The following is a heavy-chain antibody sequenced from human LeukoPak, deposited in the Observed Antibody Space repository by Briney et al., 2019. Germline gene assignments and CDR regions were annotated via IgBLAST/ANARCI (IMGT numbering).Heavy chain of an antibody. CDR3: ARGVHIAAAQYGY. CDR1: GGSFSGYY. Sequence: SETLSLTCAVYGGSFSGYYWSWIRQPPGKGLEWIGEINHSGSTNYNPSLKSRVTISVDTSKNQFSLKLSSVTAADTAVYYCARGVHIAAAQYGYWGQGTLVTVSS. D-gene: IGHD6-13*01. CDR2: INHSGST. J-gene: IGHJ4*02. V-gene: IGHV4-34*01.